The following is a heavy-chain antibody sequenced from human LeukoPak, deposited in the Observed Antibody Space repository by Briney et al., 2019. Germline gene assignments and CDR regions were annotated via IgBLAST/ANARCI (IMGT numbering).Heavy chain of an antibody. V-gene: IGHV1-2*02. CDR3: ARGGRLLCSGLNCYEGFEY. D-gene: IGHD2-15*01. CDR2: INPNNGGT. J-gene: IGHJ4*02. Sequence: ASVKVSCKASGYTLAGYYMHWVRQAPGQGLEWMAWINPNNGGTHYAQKFQGRVTMTRDTSISTAYMELSRLTSDDAAVYYCARGGRLLCSGLNCYEGFEYWGQGTLVAVSS. CDR1: GYTLAGYY.